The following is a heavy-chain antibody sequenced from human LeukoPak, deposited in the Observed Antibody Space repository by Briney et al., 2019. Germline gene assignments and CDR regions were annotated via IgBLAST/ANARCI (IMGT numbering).Heavy chain of an antibody. D-gene: IGHD1-26*01. V-gene: IGHV3-21*01. CDR2: ISSSSSYI. Sequence: SGGSLRLSCAASGFTFSSYSMNWVRQAPGKGLEWVSSISSSSSYIYYADSVKGRFTISRDNAKNSLYLQMNSLRAEDTAVYYCARGSSGSYYLFNNYDYWGQGTLVTVSS. CDR3: ARGSSGSYYLFNNYDY. J-gene: IGHJ4*02. CDR1: GFTFSSYS.